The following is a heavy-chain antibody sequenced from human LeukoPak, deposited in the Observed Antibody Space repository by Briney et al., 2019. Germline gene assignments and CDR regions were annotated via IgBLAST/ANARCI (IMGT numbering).Heavy chain of an antibody. J-gene: IGHJ4*02. CDR2: IHSSGNI. D-gene: IGHD3-10*01. Sequence: SETLSLTCTVSGDSISSSDYYWGWIRHPPGKGLERIGSIHSSGNIYYNPSLKSRVTISLDTSNNQFSLRLFSVSAADTAVYYCARGCYNSKTDFDYWGQGTLVTVSS. CDR1: GDSISSSDYY. V-gene: IGHV4-39*07. CDR3: ARGCYNSKTDFDY.